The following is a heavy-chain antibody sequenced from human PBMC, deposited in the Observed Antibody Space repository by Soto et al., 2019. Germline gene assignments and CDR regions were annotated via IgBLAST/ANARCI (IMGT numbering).Heavy chain of an antibody. J-gene: IGHJ4*02. V-gene: IGHV4-59*01. CDR2: IYYSGST. CDR3: AREADYFDY. Sequence: QVQLQESGPGLVKPSETLSLTCTVPGGSISSYYWSWIRQPPGKGLEWIGYIYYSGSTNYNPSLTSRVTISVDTSKNQYSLKLSSVTAADTDVYYCAREADYFDYWGQGTLVTVYS. D-gene: IGHD2-15*01. CDR1: GGSISSYY.